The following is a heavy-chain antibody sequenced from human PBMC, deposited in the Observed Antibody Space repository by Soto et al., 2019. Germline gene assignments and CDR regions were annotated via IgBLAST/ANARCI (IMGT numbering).Heavy chain of an antibody. CDR3: ARHSGIGGYSGSGIHNWFDP. Sequence: ASVKVYCKAAGYTFTSSGISWVRQAPGQGLEWLGWISAYNGNTNYAQKLQGRVPMTTDTSTSTAYMELRSLRSDDTAVYYCARHSGIGGYSGSGIHNWFDPWGQGTLVPDSS. CDR2: ISAYNGNT. CDR1: GYTFTSSG. J-gene: IGHJ5*02. D-gene: IGHD3-10*01. V-gene: IGHV1-18*01.